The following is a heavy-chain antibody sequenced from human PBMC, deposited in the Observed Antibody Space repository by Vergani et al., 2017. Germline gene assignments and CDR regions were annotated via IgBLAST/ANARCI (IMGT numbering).Heavy chain of an antibody. V-gene: IGHV4-61*02. D-gene: IGHD3-10*01. CDR3: ARSMVRGADFDY. CDR1: GGSISSGSYY. CDR2: IYTSGST. Sequence: QVQLQESGPGLVKPSQTLSLTCTVSGGSISSGSYYWSWIRQPAGKGLEWIGRIYTSGSTNYNPSLKRRVTISVDTSKNQFSLKLSSVTAADTAVYYCARSMVRGADFDYWGQGTLVTVSS. J-gene: IGHJ4*02.